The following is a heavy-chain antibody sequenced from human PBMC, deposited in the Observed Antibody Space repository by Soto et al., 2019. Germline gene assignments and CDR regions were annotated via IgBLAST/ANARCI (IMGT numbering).Heavy chain of an antibody. V-gene: IGHV4-30-2*06. D-gene: IGHD3-10*01. J-gene: IGHJ6*02. Sequence: QLQLRASGSGLVKPSEPLFLTCPGTGGAISSGGYSCSWIRQSPEKGLEWSGCISPTGTTYYHTSLKSRVSISLDTPRNQVSLHRTSVTAEDMAVYYCARAPPGASPRSVLWGQGTTVTVSS. CDR3: ARAPPGASPRSVL. CDR1: GGAISSGGYS. CDR2: ISPTGTT.